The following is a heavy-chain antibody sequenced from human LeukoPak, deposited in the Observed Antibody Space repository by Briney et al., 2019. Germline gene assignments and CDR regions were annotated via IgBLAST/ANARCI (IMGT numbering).Heavy chain of an antibody. J-gene: IGHJ4*02. CDR1: GFTFSSYW. D-gene: IGHD2-21*02. V-gene: IGHV3-7*01. CDR3: ARVCGGDCYSFGYYFDY. Sequence: GGSLRLSCAASGFTFSSYWMSWVRQAPGKGLKWVANIKQEGSEKYYVDSVKGRFTISRDNAKNSLYLQMNSLRAEDTAVYYCARVCGGDCYSFGYYFDYWGQGTLVTVSS. CDR2: IKQEGSEK.